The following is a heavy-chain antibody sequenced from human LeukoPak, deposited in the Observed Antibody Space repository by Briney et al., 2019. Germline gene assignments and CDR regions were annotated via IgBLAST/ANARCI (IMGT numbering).Heavy chain of an antibody. CDR2: IYHSGST. D-gene: IGHD3-10*01. V-gene: IGHV4-4*02. CDR3: ARHHYASGTHTPYYFDF. Sequence: PSETLSLTCAVSGGSISSGNWWNWVRQSPGKGLEWIGEIYHSGSTKYNPSLKSRVTISVQKSKSQFSLKLSSVTAADTALYYCARHHYASGTHTPYYFDFWGQGTLVTVSS. CDR1: GGSISSGNW. J-gene: IGHJ4*02.